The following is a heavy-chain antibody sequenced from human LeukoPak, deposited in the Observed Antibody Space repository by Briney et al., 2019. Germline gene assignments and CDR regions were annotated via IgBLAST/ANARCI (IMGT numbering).Heavy chain of an antibody. J-gene: IGHJ4*02. CDR3: ARSRSGYSYGYPD. CDR2: IYSGGST. Sequence: GGSLRLSCTASGFSFGHYAMSWFRQAPGKGLEWVSVIYSGGSTYYADSVKGRFTISRDNSKNTLYLQMNSLRAEDTAVYYCARSRSGYSYGYPDWGQGTLVTVSS. CDR1: GFSFGHYA. V-gene: IGHV3-53*01. D-gene: IGHD5-18*01.